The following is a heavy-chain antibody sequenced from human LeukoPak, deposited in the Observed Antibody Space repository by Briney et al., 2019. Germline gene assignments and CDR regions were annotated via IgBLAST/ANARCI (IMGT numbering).Heavy chain of an antibody. D-gene: IGHD3-22*01. CDR3: AKPVYADYYDSSGYYYGFDY. CDR1: GFTFSSYA. CDR2: ISGSGGST. Sequence: AGGSLRLSCAASGFTFSSYAMSWVRQAPGKGLEWVSAISGSGGSTYYADSVKGRFTISRDNSKNTLYLQMNSLRAEDTAVYYCAKPVYADYYDSSGYYYGFDYWGQGTLVTVS. V-gene: IGHV3-23*01. J-gene: IGHJ4*02.